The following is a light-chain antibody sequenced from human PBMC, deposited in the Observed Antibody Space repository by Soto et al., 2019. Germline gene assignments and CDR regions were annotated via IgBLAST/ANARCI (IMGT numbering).Light chain of an antibody. CDR2: GES. J-gene: IGKJ2*01. Sequence: EIVLTQSPGTLSLSPGERATLSCRASQSVISSHLAWYQQKPRQPPRLLIYGESSRSTGIPDRFSGSGSGTDLTLPLSRLEPEDLAVYYFQPYSSPLRQYTFGHGTK. V-gene: IGKV3-20*01. CDR3: QPYSSPLRQYT. CDR1: QSVISSH.